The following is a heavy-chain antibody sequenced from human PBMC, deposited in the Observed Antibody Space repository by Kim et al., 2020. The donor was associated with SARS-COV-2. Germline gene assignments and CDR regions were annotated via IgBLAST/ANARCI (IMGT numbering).Heavy chain of an antibody. D-gene: IGHD2-21*02. V-gene: IGHV4-59*01. CDR3: AGGVVVVTATRDGMDV. CDR2: IYYSGST. J-gene: IGHJ6*02. CDR1: GGSISSYY. Sequence: SETLSLTCTVSGGSISSYYWSWIRQPPGKGLEWIGYIYYSGSTNYNTSLKSRVTISVDTSKNQFSLKLSSVTAADTAVYYCAGGVVVVTATRDGMDVWGQGTTVTVSS.